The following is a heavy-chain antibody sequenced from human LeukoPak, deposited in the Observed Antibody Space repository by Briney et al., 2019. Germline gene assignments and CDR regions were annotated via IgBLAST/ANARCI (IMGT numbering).Heavy chain of an antibody. V-gene: IGHV3-7*03. CDR3: AKDAQLRSRWFDP. D-gene: IGHD2/OR15-2a*01. CDR1: GFIFKDYW. CDR2: IKQDGSEK. Sequence: GGSLRLSCAASGFIFKDYWMIWVRQAPGKGLEWVANIKQDGSEKYYVDSVRGRFTISRDNAKNSVYLQMDTPRVEDTAMYYCAKDAQLRSRWFDPWGQGTLVTVSS. J-gene: IGHJ5*02.